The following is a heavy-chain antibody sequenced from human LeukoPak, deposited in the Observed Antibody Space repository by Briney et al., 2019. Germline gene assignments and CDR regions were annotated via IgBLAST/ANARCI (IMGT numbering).Heavy chain of an antibody. V-gene: IGHV4-59*01. Sequence: SETLSLTCTVSGGSITTNYWSWIRQPPGKGLEWIGYIYYSGSTNYNPSLKSRVTISVDTSKNQFSLKLSSVTAADTAVYYCARVKGDYVWGSYRYTNFDYWGQGTLVTVSS. D-gene: IGHD3-16*02. CDR1: GGSITTNY. CDR3: ARVKGDYVWGSYRYTNFDY. J-gene: IGHJ4*02. CDR2: IYYSGST.